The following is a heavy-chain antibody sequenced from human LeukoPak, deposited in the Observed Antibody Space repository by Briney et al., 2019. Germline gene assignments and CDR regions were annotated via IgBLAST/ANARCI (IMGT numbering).Heavy chain of an antibody. Sequence: PGESLSLTCAASGFTFSSYWLSWVRQAPGKGLEWVALMRLAGSVTYYVESVKGRFTISRDNTKNLLYLHMNNLRAEDTSVYYCGKDRWARWGQGTLVTVSS. J-gene: IGHJ4*02. CDR1: GFTFSSYW. D-gene: IGHD5-24*01. V-gene: IGHV3-7*01. CDR3: GKDRWAR. CDR2: MRLAGSVT.